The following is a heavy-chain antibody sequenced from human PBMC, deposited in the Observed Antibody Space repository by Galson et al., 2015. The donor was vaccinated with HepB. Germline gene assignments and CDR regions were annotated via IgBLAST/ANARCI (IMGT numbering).Heavy chain of an antibody. CDR1: GFTFSDYY. D-gene: IGHD2-15*01. CDR3: ARAATGLDY. V-gene: IGHV3-11*06. J-gene: IGHJ4*02. Sequence: SLRLSCAASGFTFSDYYMSWIRQAPGKGLEWVSYISSSSSYTNYADSVKGLFTISRDNAKNSLYLQMNSLRAEDTAVYYCARAATGLDYWGQGTLVTVSS. CDR2: ISSSSSYT.